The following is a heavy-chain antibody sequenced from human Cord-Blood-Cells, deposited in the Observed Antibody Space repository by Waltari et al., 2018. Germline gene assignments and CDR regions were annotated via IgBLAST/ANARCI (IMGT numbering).Heavy chain of an antibody. CDR3: ARDLRRGFDY. CDR2: ISYDGSNK. V-gene: IGHV3-30-3*01. D-gene: IGHD3-16*01. J-gene: IGHJ4*02. Sequence: QVQLVESGGGVVQPGRSMRLSCAASGFTFSSYAMPRVRQAPGKGLEWVAVISYDGSNKYYADSVKGRFTISRDNSKNTLYLQMNSLRAEDTAVYYCARDLRRGFDYWGQGTLVTVSS. CDR1: GFTFSSYA.